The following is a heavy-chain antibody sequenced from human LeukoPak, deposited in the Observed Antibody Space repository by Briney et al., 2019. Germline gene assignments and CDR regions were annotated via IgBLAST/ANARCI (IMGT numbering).Heavy chain of an antibody. J-gene: IGHJ4*02. V-gene: IGHV3-11*06. D-gene: IGHD2-8*02. Sequence: PGGSLRLSCAASGLTVSNNYLSWVRQAPGKGLEWIAYIRGRSTDISYADSAKGRFTISRDDAKNSLFLQMGSLRTEDTAVYYCVRDHYWAFDSWGQGTLVTVSS. CDR3: VRDHYWAFDS. CDR1: GLTVSNNY. CDR2: IRGRSTDI.